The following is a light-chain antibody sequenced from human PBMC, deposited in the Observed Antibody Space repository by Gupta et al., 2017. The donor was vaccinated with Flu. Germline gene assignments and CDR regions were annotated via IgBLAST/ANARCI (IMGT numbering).Light chain of an antibody. CDR3: QVWDTSSDHPV. CDR1: SFGSKI. Sequence: SYVLTQPPSVSVAPGQTARITCGEDSFGSKIVHWYQQKPGQAPVLVIYSDTDRPSRIPERFSGSNSGNTATLTISGVEAGDEADFYCQVWDTSSDHPVFGGGTKLTVL. CDR2: SDT. J-gene: IGLJ3*02. V-gene: IGLV3-21*02.